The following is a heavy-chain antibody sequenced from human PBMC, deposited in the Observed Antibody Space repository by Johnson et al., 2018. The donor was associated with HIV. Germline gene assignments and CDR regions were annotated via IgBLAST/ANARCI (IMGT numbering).Heavy chain of an antibody. J-gene: IGHJ3*02. CDR1: GFTVSSNY. CDR2: ISYDGSNK. Sequence: QVQLVESGGGLIQPGGSLRLSCAASGFTVSSNYMSWVRQAPGKGLEWVAVISYDGSNKYYADSVQGRFTISRDNSKNTLYLQMNSLRAEDTALYYCAKEMTVGTTTAFDIWGQGTMVTVSS. D-gene: IGHD1-7*01. CDR3: AKEMTVGTTTAFDI. V-gene: IGHV3-30*18.